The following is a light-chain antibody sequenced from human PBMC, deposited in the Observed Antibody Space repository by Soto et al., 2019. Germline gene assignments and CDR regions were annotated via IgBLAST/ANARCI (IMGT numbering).Light chain of an antibody. CDR2: GAS. CDR1: QSVGSN. Sequence: EVVMTQSPATLSVSPGERATVSCRASQSVGSNLAWYQQKPGQAPRLLIYGASTRATGIPARFTGSGSGTEFTLTISSLQSEDFALYYCQKYNNWPPYTFGQGTNLHIK. V-gene: IGKV3D-15*01. J-gene: IGKJ2*01. CDR3: QKYNNWPPYT.